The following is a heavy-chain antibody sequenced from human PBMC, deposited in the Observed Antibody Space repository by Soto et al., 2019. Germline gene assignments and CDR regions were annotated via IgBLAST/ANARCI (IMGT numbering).Heavy chain of an antibody. CDR3: TSVEYYYDSSGYYRLDY. J-gene: IGHJ4*02. CDR2: IRSKANSYAT. CDR1: GFTFSGSA. V-gene: IGHV3-73*02. D-gene: IGHD3-22*01. Sequence: EVQLVESGGGLVQPGGSLKLSCAASGFTFSGSAMHWVRQASGKGLEWVGRIRSKANSYATAYAASVKGRFTISRDDSKTTAYLQMNSLKTEDTAVYYCTSVEYYYDSSGYYRLDYWGQGTLVTVSS.